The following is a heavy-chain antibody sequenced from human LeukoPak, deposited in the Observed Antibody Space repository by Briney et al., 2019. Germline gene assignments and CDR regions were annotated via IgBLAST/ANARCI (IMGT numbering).Heavy chain of an antibody. CDR2: IYTSGST. CDR1: GGSISNYY. J-gene: IGHJ4*02. CDR3: ASEGTTFSSFDY. V-gene: IGHV4-4*07. D-gene: IGHD1-1*01. Sequence: KASETLSLTCTVSGGSISNYYWSWIRQPAGKGLEWIGRIYTSGSTNYNPSLKSRVTISVDTSKNQFSLKLNSVIATDTAVYYCASEGTTFSSFDYWGQGTLVTVSS.